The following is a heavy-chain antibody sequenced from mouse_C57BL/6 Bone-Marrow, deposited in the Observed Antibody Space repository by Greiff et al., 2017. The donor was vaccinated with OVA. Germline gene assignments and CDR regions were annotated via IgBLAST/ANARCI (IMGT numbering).Heavy chain of an antibody. Sequence: EVQVVESGGDLVKPGGSLKLSCAASGFTFSSYGMSWVRQTPDKRLEWVATISSGGSYTYYPDSVKGRFTISRDNAKNNLYLQMSSLKAEDTAMYYCARPDYWGQGTTLTVSS. V-gene: IGHV5-6*01. CDR3: ARPDY. J-gene: IGHJ2*01. CDR1: GFTFSSYG. CDR2: ISSGGSYT.